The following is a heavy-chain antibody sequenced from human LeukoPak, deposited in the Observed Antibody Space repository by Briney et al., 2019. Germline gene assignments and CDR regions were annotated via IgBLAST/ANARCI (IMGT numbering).Heavy chain of an antibody. Sequence: PGGSLRLSCAASGFIFSGYVMTWVRQAPGKGLEWVSAISASGGSTYYAGSVKGRFTISRDNSKNTLSLQMNSLRAEDTAVYYCAKDRDYYGSGSYSYYFDYWGQGTLVTVSS. CDR3: AKDRDYYGSGSYSYYFDY. V-gene: IGHV3-23*01. CDR1: GFIFSGYV. J-gene: IGHJ4*02. D-gene: IGHD3-10*01. CDR2: ISASGGST.